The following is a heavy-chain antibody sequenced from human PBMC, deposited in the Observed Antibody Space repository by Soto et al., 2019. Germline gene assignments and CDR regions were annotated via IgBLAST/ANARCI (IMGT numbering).Heavy chain of an antibody. V-gene: IGHV3-7*05. CDR3: ARDWGTPGRGSAVGYYYHYGMDV. D-gene: IGHD6-19*01. J-gene: IGHJ6*02. CDR1: EFTFNTYW. CDR2: IKDDGSEK. Sequence: EVQLVESGGGLVQPGGSLRLSCLASEFTFNTYWMNWVRQAPGRGLEWVANIKDDGSEKYYVDSVKGRFTISRDNAKNSLYLQMNSLRGDDTAVYFCARDWGTPGRGSAVGYYYHYGMDVWGQGTTVTVSS.